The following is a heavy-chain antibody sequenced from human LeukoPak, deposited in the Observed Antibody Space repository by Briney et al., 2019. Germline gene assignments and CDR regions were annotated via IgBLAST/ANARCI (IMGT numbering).Heavy chain of an antibody. D-gene: IGHD1-26*01. CDR3: AREDAGGTYSFDY. Sequence: GGSLRLSCAVSGFTVSSNFMSWVRQAPGKGPEWVSVIYTSGITYYADSVRGRFTISRDNSKNTLYLQMDSLTAEDTAVYYCAREDAGGTYSFDYWGHGTLVTVSS. J-gene: IGHJ4*01. CDR1: GFTVSSNF. CDR2: IYTSGIT. V-gene: IGHV3-66*01.